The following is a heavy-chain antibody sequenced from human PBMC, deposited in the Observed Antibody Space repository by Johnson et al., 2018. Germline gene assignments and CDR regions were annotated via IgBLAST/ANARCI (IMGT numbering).Heavy chain of an antibody. Sequence: VQLVESGGGLVKPGGSLRLSCAASGFTFSSYSMNWVRQAPGKGLEWVSSISSSSSYIYYADSVKGRFTISRNNAKTSLYLQMNSLSAEDTAVYYWAREEGYGYVQHWGQGTLVTVSS. V-gene: IGHV3-21*01. CDR3: AREEGYGYVQH. J-gene: IGHJ1*01. CDR1: GFTFSSYS. D-gene: IGHD5-18*01. CDR2: ISSSSSYI.